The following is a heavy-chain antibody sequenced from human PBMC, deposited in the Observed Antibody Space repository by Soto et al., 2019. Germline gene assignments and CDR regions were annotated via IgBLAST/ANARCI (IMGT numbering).Heavy chain of an antibody. D-gene: IGHD3-10*01. J-gene: IGHJ3*02. CDR2: ISAYNGNT. CDR1: GYTFTMYG. Sequence: ASVKVSCKASGYTFTMYGISGVLQSPLQGRDWMGWISAYNGNTNYAQKLQGRVTVTTDTSTSTAYMELRSLRSDGTAVYYCARRGLLLWFGELFHDAFDIWGQGTMVTVSS. CDR3: ARRGLLLWFGELFHDAFDI. V-gene: IGHV1-18*01.